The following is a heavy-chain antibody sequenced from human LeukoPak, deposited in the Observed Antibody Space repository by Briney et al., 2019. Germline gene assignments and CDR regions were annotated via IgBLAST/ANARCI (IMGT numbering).Heavy chain of an antibody. Sequence: GGSLRLSCAASGFTFSNYGMHWVRQAPGKGLEWVAFIPYDGSNEYYADSVKGRFTISRDNSKNTLYLEMNSLRAEDTAMYYCAKDRGIAAAYYFMDVGGKGTTVTVSS. CDR1: GFTFSNYG. CDR3: AKDRGIAAAYYFMDV. V-gene: IGHV3-30*02. CDR2: IPYDGSNE. J-gene: IGHJ6*03. D-gene: IGHD6-13*01.